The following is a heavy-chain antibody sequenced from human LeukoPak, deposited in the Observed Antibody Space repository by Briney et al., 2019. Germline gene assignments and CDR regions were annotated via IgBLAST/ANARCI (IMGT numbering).Heavy chain of an antibody. J-gene: IGHJ4*02. CDR2: IYYSGST. V-gene: IGHV4-30-4*08. D-gene: IGHD6-13*01. Sequence: PSQTLSLTCTVSGGSISSGGYYWSWIRQPPGKGLEWIGYIYYSGSTYYNPSLKSRVTISVDTSKNQFSLKLSSVTAADTAVYYCARGIAAAGFDYWGQGTLVTVSS. CDR3: ARGIAAAGFDY. CDR1: GGSISSGGYY.